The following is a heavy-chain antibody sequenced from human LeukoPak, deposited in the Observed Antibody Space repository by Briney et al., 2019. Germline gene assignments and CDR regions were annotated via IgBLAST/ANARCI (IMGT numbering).Heavy chain of an antibody. CDR1: GGSISSYY. J-gene: IGHJ4*02. CDR3: ASLPDY. V-gene: IGHV4-59*01. D-gene: IGHD2-2*01. Sequence: PSETLSLTCTVSGGSISSYYWSWIRQPPGKGLEWIGHIYCSGSTNYNPSLESRVTISVDTSKNQFSLKLSSVTAADTAVYYCASLPDYWGQGTLVTVSS. CDR2: IYCSGST.